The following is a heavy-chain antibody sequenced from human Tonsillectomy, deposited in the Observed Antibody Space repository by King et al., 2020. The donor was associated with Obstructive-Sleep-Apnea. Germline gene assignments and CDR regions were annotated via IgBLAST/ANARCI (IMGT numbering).Heavy chain of an antibody. J-gene: IGHJ4*02. V-gene: IGHV4-4*02. D-gene: IGHD1-26*01. CDR2: IYHSGST. Sequence: VQLQESGPGLVKPSGTLSLTCAVSGGSISSSNWWSWVRQPPGKGLEWIGEIYHSGSTNYNPSLKSRVTISVDKSKNQFSLKLSSVTAADTAVYYCAIVVGYSLSQYYFDYWGKGTLVTVSS. CDR3: AIVVGYSLSQYYFDY. CDR1: GGSISSSNW.